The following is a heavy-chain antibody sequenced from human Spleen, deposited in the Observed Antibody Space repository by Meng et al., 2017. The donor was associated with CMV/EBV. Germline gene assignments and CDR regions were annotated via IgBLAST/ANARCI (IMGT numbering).Heavy chain of an antibody. V-gene: IGHV3-13*01. CDR3: AKGRLWFVELDGFDI. CDR2: IGTAGDT. CDR1: GFTFDDYA. Sequence: GESLKISCAASGFTFDDYAMHWVRQATGKGLEWVSAIGTAGDTYYPGSVKGRFTISRENAKNSLYLQMNSLRAGDTAVYYCAKGRLWFVELDGFDIWGQGTMVTVSS. D-gene: IGHD3-10*01. J-gene: IGHJ3*02.